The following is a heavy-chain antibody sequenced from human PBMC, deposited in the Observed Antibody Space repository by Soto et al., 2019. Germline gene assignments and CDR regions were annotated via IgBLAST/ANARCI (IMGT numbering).Heavy chain of an antibody. CDR2: INHSGST. J-gene: IGHJ6*02. V-gene: IGHV4-34*01. Sequence: PSETLSLTCAVYGGSFSGYYWSWIRQPPGKGLEWIGEINHSGSTNYNPSLKSRVTISVDTSKNQFSLKLSSVTAADTAVYYCARGSSGWYGTYYYGMDVWGQGTTVTVSS. CDR1: GGSFSGYY. CDR3: ARGSSGWYGTYYYGMDV. D-gene: IGHD6-19*01.